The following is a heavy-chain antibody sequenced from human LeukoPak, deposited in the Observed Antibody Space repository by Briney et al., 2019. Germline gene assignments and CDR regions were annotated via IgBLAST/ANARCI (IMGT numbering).Heavy chain of an antibody. CDR3: TTELYYDFWSGYYGGDY. V-gene: IGHV3-15*07. CDR2: IKSKTDGGTT. J-gene: IGHJ4*02. D-gene: IGHD3-3*01. Sequence: GGSLRLSCAASGFTFSNAWMNWVRQAPGKGLEWVGRIKSKTDGGTTDYAAPVKGRFTISSDDSKNTLYLQMNSLKTEDTAVYYCTTELYYDFWSGYYGGDYWGQGTLVTVSS. CDR1: GFTFSNAW.